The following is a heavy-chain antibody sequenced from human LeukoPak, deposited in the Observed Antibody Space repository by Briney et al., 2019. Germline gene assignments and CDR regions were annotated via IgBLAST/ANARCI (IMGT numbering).Heavy chain of an antibody. J-gene: IGHJ4*02. D-gene: IGHD3-10*01. CDR2: ISAYNGNT. V-gene: IGHV1-18*04. CDR1: GYTFTGYY. Sequence: ASVKVSCKDSGYTFTGYYMHWVRQAPGQGLEWMGWISAYNGNTNYAQKLQGRVAMTTDTSTSTAYMELRSLRSDDTAVYYCARDRSMVRGVIMGYWGQGTLVTVSS. CDR3: ARDRSMVRGVIMGY.